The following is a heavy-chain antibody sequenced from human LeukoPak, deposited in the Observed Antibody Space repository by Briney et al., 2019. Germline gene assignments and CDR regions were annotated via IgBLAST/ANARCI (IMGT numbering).Heavy chain of an antibody. J-gene: IGHJ5*02. D-gene: IGHD2-8*01. Sequence: SETLSLTCTVSGYSISSGYYWGWIRQPPEKGLEWIGSIYHSGSTYYNPSLKSRVTISVDTSKNQFSLKLSSVTAADTAVYYCARDSRYCTNPWGQGTLVTVSS. CDR2: IYHSGST. CDR3: ARDSRYCTNP. V-gene: IGHV4-38-2*02. CDR1: GYSISSGYY.